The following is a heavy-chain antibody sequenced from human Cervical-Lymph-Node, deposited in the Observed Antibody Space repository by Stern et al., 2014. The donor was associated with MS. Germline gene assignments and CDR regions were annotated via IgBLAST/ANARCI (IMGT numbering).Heavy chain of an antibody. J-gene: IGHJ4*02. CDR3: ARQRYFDY. Sequence: EVQLVQSGPEVKRPGESLKISCQASGYTFTSYWIAWVRQMPGKGLEWIAIIFPGGSDIRYSPSFQGQVTISADKSSSTAYLQWNNLKASDTAIYYCARQRYFDYWGQGTLVTVSS. CDR1: GYTFTSYW. CDR2: IFPGGSDI. V-gene: IGHV5-51*01.